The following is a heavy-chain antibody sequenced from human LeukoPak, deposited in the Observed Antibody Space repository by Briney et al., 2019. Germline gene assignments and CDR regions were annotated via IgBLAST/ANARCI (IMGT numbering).Heavy chain of an antibody. CDR2: IGTAGDT. CDR3: ARAGVTMVRGLDYGMDV. J-gene: IGHJ6*02. D-gene: IGHD3-10*01. Sequence: GGSLRLSCAASGFTFGNYDMYWVRQVTGKGLEWVSAIGTAGDTHYPGSLKGRFTISRENAKNSLYLQMNSLTAGDTAVYYCARAGVTMVRGLDYGMDVWGQGTTVTVSS. V-gene: IGHV3-13*01. CDR1: GFTFGNYD.